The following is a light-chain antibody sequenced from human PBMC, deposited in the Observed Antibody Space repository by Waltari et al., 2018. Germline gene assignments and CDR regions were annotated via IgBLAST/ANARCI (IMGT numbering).Light chain of an antibody. CDR2: HDN. Sequence: SYVLSQPPSVSVAPGQTASFPCGGDNIGIKSVHWSQQKPGQAPVMILHHDNDRPSGIPQRFSGSNSGNTATLTISGVEAGDEADYYCQVWDISSDHRGVFGGGTRLTVL. J-gene: IGLJ2*01. V-gene: IGLV3-21*02. CDR1: NIGIKS. CDR3: QVWDISSDHRGV.